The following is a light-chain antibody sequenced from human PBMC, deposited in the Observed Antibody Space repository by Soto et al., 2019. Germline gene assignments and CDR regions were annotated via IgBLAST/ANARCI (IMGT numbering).Light chain of an antibody. V-gene: IGKV1-5*03. CDR1: QSISSW. CDR3: QQLRT. CDR2: KAS. Sequence: DIQMTQSPSTLSASVGDRVTITCRASQSISSWLAWYQQKPGKAPKLLIYKASSLESGVPSRFSGSGSGKEFTLTISSLQPEDFATYYCQQLRTFGGGTKVDIK. J-gene: IGKJ4*01.